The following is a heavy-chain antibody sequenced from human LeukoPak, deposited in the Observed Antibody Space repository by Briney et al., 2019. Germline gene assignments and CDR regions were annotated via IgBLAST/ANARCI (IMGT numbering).Heavy chain of an antibody. V-gene: IGHV3-23*01. CDR2: IIDSGNSL. CDR1: GLTFSSCA. Sequence: PGGSLRLSCAASGLTFSSCAMSWVRQAPGKGLERVSTIIDSGNSLYYADSVEGRFTISRDNSKNTLYLQMNSLRAGDTAVYYCAKDPIFSGSYGVFDSWGQGTLVTVSS. D-gene: IGHD1-26*01. CDR3: AKDPIFSGSYGVFDS. J-gene: IGHJ4*02.